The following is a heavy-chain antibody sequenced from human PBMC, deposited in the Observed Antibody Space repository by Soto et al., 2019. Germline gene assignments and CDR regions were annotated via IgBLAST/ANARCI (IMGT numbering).Heavy chain of an antibody. D-gene: IGHD6-6*01. Sequence: GGSLRLSCAASGFTFSSYAMSWVRQAPGTGLEWVSSISGGGGGTYYADSVKGRFTISRDNSKNTLFLQMNSLRADDTAIYYCAKDSGSSSWDYFLSGMDVWSQGTTVTVSS. CDR1: GFTFSSYA. V-gene: IGHV3-23*01. CDR2: ISGGGGGT. J-gene: IGHJ6*02. CDR3: AKDSGSSSWDYFLSGMDV.